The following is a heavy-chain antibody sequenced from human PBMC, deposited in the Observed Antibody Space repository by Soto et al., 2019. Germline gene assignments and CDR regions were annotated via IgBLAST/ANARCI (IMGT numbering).Heavy chain of an antibody. V-gene: IGHV3-33*01. Sequence: PGGSLRLSCAASGFTFSSYGMHWVRQAPGKGLEWVAVIWYDGSNKYYADSVKGRFTISRDNSKNTLYLQMNSLRAEDTAVYYCARDYENWNDPVSYFDYWGQGTLVTVSS. D-gene: IGHD1-1*01. CDR1: GFTFSSYG. CDR3: ARDYENWNDPVSYFDY. CDR2: IWYDGSNK. J-gene: IGHJ4*02.